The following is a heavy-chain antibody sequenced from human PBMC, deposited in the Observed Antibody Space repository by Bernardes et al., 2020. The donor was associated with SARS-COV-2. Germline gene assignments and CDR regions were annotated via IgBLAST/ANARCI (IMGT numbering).Heavy chain of an antibody. J-gene: IGHJ6*02. D-gene: IGHD6-13*01. CDR2: IWYDGSNK. CDR1: GFTFSSYG. CDR3: ARDSSSWPTYYYYYGMDV. V-gene: IGHV3-33*01. Sequence: GSLRLSCAASGFTFSSYGMHWVRQAPGKGLEWVAVIWYDGSNKYYADSVKGRFTISRDNSKNTLYLQMNSLRAEDTAVYYCARDSSSWPTYYYYYGMDVWGQGTTVTVSS.